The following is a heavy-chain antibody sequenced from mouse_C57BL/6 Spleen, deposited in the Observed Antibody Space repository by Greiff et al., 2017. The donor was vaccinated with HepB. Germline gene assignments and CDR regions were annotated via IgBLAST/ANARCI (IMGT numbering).Heavy chain of an antibody. D-gene: IGHD1-1*01. CDR2: IYPGDGDT. CDR1: GYAFSSSW. Sequence: VQLQQSGPELVKPGASVKISCKASGYAFSSSWMNWVKQRPGKGLEWIGRIYPGDGDTNYNGKFKGKATLTADKSSSTAYMQLSSLPSEDSAVYFCASRSSWYYFDYWGQGTTLTVSS. CDR3: ASRSSWYYFDY. J-gene: IGHJ2*01. V-gene: IGHV1-82*01.